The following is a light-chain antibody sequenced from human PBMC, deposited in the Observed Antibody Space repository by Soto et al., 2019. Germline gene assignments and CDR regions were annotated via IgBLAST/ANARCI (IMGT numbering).Light chain of an antibody. J-gene: IGLJ2*01. CDR3: QVWHSSSHHRLV. CDR2: YDT. Sequence: SYELAQPPSVSVAPGKTAMITCGGNNIGRRSVHWYQQKPGQAPVLVIYYDTDRPSGIPERFSGSNSGNTATLTISRVEAGDEADYYYQVWHSSSHHRLVFGGGTKLTVL. V-gene: IGLV3-21*04. CDR1: NIGRRS.